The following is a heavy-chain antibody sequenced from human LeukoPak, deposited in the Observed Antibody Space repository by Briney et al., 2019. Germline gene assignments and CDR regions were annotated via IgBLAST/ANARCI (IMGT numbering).Heavy chain of an antibody. CDR2: INPNSGGT. D-gene: IGHD3-22*01. Sequence: ASVKVSCNASGYTFTGYYIHWVRQAPGQGLEWMGWINPNSGGTKYAQKFQGRVSMTRDTSISTAYMELSRLRSDDTAVYYCARARSLDYYDSSGYYRRYYFDYWGQGTLVTVSS. CDR3: ARARSLDYYDSSGYYRRYYFDY. V-gene: IGHV1-2*02. J-gene: IGHJ4*02. CDR1: GYTFTGYY.